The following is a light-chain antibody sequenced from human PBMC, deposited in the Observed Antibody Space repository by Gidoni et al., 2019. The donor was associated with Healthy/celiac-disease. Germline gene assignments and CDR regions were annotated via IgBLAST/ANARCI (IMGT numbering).Light chain of an antibody. V-gene: IGKV1-33*01. CDR3: QQYDNLPLT. Sequence: QMTQSPSSLSASVGDRVTITCQASQGISNYLNWYQQKPGKAPKLLIYDASNLETGVPSRFSGSGSGTDFTFTISSLQPEDIATYYCQQYDNLPLTFGGGTKVEIK. J-gene: IGKJ4*01. CDR2: DAS. CDR1: QGISNY.